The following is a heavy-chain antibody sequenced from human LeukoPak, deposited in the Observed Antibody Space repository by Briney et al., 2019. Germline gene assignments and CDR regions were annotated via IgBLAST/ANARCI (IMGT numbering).Heavy chain of an antibody. Sequence: PGGSLRLSCTVSGFTVSSNYMSWVRQAPGKGLEWVSVIYSGGSTCYADAVKGRFTISRDNPKNTLYLQMNSLRAEDTAVYYCARGGGDYWGQGTLVTVSS. J-gene: IGHJ4*02. V-gene: IGHV3-66*01. CDR2: IYSGGST. CDR1: GFTVSSNY. CDR3: ARGGGDY. D-gene: IGHD2-15*01.